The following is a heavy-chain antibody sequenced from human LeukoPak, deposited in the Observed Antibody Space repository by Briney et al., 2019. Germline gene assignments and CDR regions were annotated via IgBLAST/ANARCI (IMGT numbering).Heavy chain of an antibody. Sequence: GESLKISCKGSGYNFARQWIGWARQMPGKGLEWIGIIYPGDSETRYSPSFQGQVTISADRSISTAYLHWSSLRASDTAMYYCARRKAIQIWAEDAFDMWGQGTMVIVSS. CDR3: ARRKAIQIWAEDAFDM. D-gene: IGHD2/OR15-2a*01. CDR2: IYPGDSET. J-gene: IGHJ3*02. V-gene: IGHV5-51*01. CDR1: GYNFARQW.